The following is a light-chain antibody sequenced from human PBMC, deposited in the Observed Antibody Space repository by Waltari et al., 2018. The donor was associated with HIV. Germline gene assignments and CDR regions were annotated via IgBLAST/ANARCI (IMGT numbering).Light chain of an antibody. V-gene: IGLV1-47*01. CDR2: RES. CDR1: NSNVGSNY. Sequence: QSVLTQPPSASEIPGQRVTISCTGGNSNVGSNYVYWYQQVPGTAPKLLVYRESQRQSGVPDRFTGSKSGTSASLAISGLRSEDEADYYCATCDDSLNGVLFGGGTKLTVL. J-gene: IGLJ2*01. CDR3: ATCDDSLNGVL.